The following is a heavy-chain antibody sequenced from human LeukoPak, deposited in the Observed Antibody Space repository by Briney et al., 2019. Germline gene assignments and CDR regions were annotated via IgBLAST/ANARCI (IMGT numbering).Heavy chain of an antibody. CDR3: ARDFVGATGRNWFDP. CDR1: GFIFSSYG. D-gene: IGHD1-26*01. Sequence: GGSLRLSCAASGFIFSSYGMHWVRQAPGKGLEWGAFIRYDGSKKYYADSVKGRFTISRDNSKNSLYLQMNSLRAEDTAVYYCARDFVGATGRNWFDPWGQGTLVTVSS. J-gene: IGHJ5*02. V-gene: IGHV3-30*02. CDR2: IRYDGSKK.